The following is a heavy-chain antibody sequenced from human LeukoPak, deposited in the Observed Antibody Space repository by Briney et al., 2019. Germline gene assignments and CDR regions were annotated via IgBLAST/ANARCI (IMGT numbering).Heavy chain of an antibody. CDR1: GFTFSSYW. V-gene: IGHV3-74*03. CDR2: INPDGRTI. J-gene: IGHJ4*02. D-gene: IGHD1-26*01. CDR3: ARVAVGRYDFDY. Sequence: GGSLRLSCEDSGFTFSSYWMHWVRQALGKGLVWVSRINPDGRTITYADSVKGRFTISRDNAKNTLYLQMNSLRVEDTAVYYCARVAVGRYDFDYRGQGTLVTVSS.